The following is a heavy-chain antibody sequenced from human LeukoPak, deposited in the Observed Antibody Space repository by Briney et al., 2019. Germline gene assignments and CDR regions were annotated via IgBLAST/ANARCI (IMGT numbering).Heavy chain of an antibody. V-gene: IGHV3-74*01. CDR2: INGEGSRI. Sequence: GALRLSCAVTGFNLRTYWIHWVRHSPGRGLEWVARINGEGSRISYADSVRGRFTISRDNAKNTANLQMNSLRAEDTALYYCARDPGYYYYGMDVWGQGTTVVVSS. J-gene: IGHJ6*02. CDR1: GFNLRTYW. CDR3: ARDPGYYYYGMDV.